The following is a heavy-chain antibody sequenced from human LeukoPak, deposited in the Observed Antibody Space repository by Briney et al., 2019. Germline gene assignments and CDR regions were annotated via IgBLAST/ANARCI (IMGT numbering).Heavy chain of an antibody. CDR3: AKENTVAGIHPVDDY. CDR2: ISGSGGST. Sequence: PGGSLRLSCAASGFTFSSYAMSWVRQAPGKGLEWVSAISGSGGSTYYADPVKGRFTISRDNSKNTLYLQMNSLRAEDTAVYYCAKENTVAGIHPVDDYWGQGTLVTVSS. V-gene: IGHV3-23*01. J-gene: IGHJ4*02. D-gene: IGHD6-19*01. CDR1: GFTFSSYA.